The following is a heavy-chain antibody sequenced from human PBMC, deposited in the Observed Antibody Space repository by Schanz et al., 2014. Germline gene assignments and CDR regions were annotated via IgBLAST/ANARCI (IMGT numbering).Heavy chain of an antibody. J-gene: IGHJ4*02. CDR1: GFSLNTYG. CDR2: IWNNGVTK. Sequence: QAQLMESGGGVVQPGTSLILSCSVSGFSLNTYGIHWFRQPAGKGLEWVAVIWNNGVTKYYADSVRGRFTISRDNSKNTLYLHMYTLRSEDTAVYYCAKDSTLIDIVLVPTAIDYWGQGTLVTVSS. V-gene: IGHV3-33*06. CDR3: AKDSTLIDIVLVPTAIDY. D-gene: IGHD2-2*01.